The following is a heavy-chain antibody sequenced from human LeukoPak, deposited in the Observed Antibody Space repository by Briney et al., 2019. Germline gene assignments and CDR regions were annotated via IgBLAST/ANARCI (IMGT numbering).Heavy chain of an antibody. D-gene: IGHD3-22*01. V-gene: IGHV4-59*01. Sequence: SETLSLTCTVSAGSISSYVWSWIRQPPGKGLEWIAYIYYSGSTNYTPSLKSRVTISVDTSKNQFSLKLSSVTAAHTAVYYCTQSYDSSGSQNYYYYYMDVWGKGTTVTVSS. CDR3: TQSYDSSGSQNYYYYYMDV. CDR1: AGSISSYV. CDR2: IYYSGST. J-gene: IGHJ6*03.